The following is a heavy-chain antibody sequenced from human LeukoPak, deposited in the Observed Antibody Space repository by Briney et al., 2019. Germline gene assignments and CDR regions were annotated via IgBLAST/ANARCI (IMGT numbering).Heavy chain of an antibody. J-gene: IGHJ4*02. Sequence: SETLSLTCTVSGGSVSSSSYYWGWIRQPPGKGLEWIGSIYYSGSTYYNPSLKSRVTISVDTSKNQFSLKLSSVTAADTAVYYCARLHKILPDYWGQGTLVTVSS. CDR2: IYYSGST. CDR1: GGSVSSSSYY. V-gene: IGHV4-39*01. CDR3: ARLHKILPDY.